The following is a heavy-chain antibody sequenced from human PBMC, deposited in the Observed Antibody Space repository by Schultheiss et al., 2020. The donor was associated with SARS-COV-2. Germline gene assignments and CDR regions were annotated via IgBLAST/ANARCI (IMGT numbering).Heavy chain of an antibody. CDR3: ARDVDGSGSDYYYYYGMDV. Sequence: GGSLRLSCAASGFSFSSYGMNWVRQAPGKGLEWVSSISSSSSYIYYADSVKGRFTISRDNAKNSLYLQMNSLRAEDTAVYYCARDVDGSGSDYYYYYGMDVWGQGTTVTVSS. D-gene: IGHD3-10*01. CDR1: GFSFSSYG. V-gene: IGHV3-21*01. CDR2: ISSSSSYI. J-gene: IGHJ6*02.